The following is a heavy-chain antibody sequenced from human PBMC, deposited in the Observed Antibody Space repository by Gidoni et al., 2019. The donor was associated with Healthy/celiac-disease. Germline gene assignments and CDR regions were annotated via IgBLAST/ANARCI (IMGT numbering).Heavy chain of an antibody. D-gene: IGHD6-13*01. J-gene: IGHJ4*02. V-gene: IGHV4-39*01. Sequence: GKGLEWIGSIYYSGSTYYNPSLKSRVTISVDTSKNQFSLKLSSVTAADTAVYYCARLSSRWHPYFDYWGQGTLVTVSS. CDR3: ARLSSRWHPYFDY. CDR2: IYYSGST.